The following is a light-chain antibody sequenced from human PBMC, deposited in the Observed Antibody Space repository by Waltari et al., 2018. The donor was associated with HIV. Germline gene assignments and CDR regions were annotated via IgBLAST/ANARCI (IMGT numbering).Light chain of an antibody. CDR1: QSVSSN. CDR2: GAS. CDR3: QQYNNWPPRT. Sequence: EIVMTQSPATLSVSPGERATLSCRASQSVSSNLAWYQQKPGQAPRLLSYGASTRAPGIPARFSGSGSGTEFTLTISSLQSEDFAVYYCQQYNNWPPRTFSQGTKVEIK. J-gene: IGKJ1*01. V-gene: IGKV3-15*01.